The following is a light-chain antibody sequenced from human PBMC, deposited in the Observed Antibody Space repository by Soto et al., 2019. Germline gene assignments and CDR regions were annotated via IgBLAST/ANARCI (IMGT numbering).Light chain of an antibody. J-gene: IGKJ4*01. CDR2: AAS. Sequence: AIRMTQSPSSFSASTGDRVTITCRASQGISSYLAWYQQKPGKAPKLLIYAASTLQSGVPSRFSGSGSGTDVTLTISCLQSEDFATYYFQQYYSYPLTFGGGTKVEIK. V-gene: IGKV1-8*01. CDR3: QQYYSYPLT. CDR1: QGISSY.